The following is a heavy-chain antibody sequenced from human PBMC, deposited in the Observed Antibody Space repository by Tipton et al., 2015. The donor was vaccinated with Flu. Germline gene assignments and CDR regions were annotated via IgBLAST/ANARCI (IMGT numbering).Heavy chain of an antibody. CDR2: IYSDGTT. CDR1: GFTVNSNY. J-gene: IGHJ4*02. V-gene: IGHV3-53*01. D-gene: IGHD1-26*01. Sequence: SLRLSCAASGFTVNSNYMTWVRQAPGKGLEWVSVIYSDGTTYYADSVKGRFTISRDISKNTLNLQMNSLRVEDTAVYYCAREISGKFSFSWYSFDYWGRGTPVTVSS. CDR3: AREISGKFSFSWYSFDY.